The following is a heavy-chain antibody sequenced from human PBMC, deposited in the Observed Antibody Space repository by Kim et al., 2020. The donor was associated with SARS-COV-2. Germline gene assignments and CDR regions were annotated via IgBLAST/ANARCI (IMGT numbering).Heavy chain of an antibody. Sequence: SETLSLTCSVSDFSVRTGYYYWCSRPPPGGGVEGIATSHHNGNTYYNPSLKDRFTIAVDKSKNQLSLQLNSVTDADTAVFHCAADTHVWDRCDSW. J-gene: IGHJ5*01. CDR1: DFSVRTGYY. CDR3: AADTHVWDRCDS. D-gene: IGHD2-8*01. CDR2: SHHNGNT. V-gene: IGHV4-38-2*02.